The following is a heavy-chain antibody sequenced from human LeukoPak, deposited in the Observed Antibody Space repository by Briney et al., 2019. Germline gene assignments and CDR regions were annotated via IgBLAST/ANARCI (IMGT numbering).Heavy chain of an antibody. CDR3: ARWGTEGFDY. V-gene: IGHV1-8*02. D-gene: IGHD1-14*01. CDR1: GYSFTSYA. CDR2: MNPNSGNT. J-gene: IGHJ4*02. Sequence: ASVKVSCKASGYSFTSYAITWVRQATGQGLEWMGWMNPNSGNTGYAQKFQGRVTITRNTSISTAYMELSSLRSEDTAVYYCARWGTEGFDYWGQGTLVTVSS.